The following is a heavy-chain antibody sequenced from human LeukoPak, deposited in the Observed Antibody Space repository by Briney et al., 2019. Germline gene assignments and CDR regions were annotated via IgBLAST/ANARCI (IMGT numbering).Heavy chain of an antibody. V-gene: IGHV4-31*03. CDR3: AREVFGSGYSNWFDP. Sequence: SETLSLTCTVSGGSISSGGYYWSWIRQHPGKGLEWIGYIYYSGSTYYNPSLKSRVTISVDTSKNQFSLKLSSVTAAHTAVYYCAREVFGSGYSNWFDPWGQGTLVTVSS. CDR2: IYYSGST. CDR1: GGSISSGGYY. J-gene: IGHJ5*02. D-gene: IGHD3-22*01.